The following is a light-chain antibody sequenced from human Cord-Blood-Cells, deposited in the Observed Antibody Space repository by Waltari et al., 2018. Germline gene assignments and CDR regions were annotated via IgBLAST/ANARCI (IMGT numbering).Light chain of an antibody. J-gene: IGKJ1*01. CDR2: KAS. CDR1: QSISSY. V-gene: IGKV1-5*03. Sequence: DIQMTQSPSSLSASVGDRVTITCRASQSISSYLNWYQQKPGKAPKLLIYKASSIESGVPSRFSGSGSGTDFTLTSSSLQPDDFATYYCQQYNSYRTFGQGTKVEIK. CDR3: QQYNSYRT.